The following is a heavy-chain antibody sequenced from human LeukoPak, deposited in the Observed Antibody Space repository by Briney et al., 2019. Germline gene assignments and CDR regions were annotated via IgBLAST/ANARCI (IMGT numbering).Heavy chain of an antibody. J-gene: IGHJ5*01. V-gene: IGHV1-2*02. CDR3: ARASGSYWWFDS. CDR2: ISPNSGGT. Sequence: ASVKVSCKASGYTFTGYYMHWVRQAPGQGLEWMGWISPNSGGTNYAQKFQGRVTMTRDTSISTVYMELSRLRSDDTAVYYCARASGSYWWFDSWGQGTLVTVSS. CDR1: GYTFTGYY. D-gene: IGHD1-26*01.